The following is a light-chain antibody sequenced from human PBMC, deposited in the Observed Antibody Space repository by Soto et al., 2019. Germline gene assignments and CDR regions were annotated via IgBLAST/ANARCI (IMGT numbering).Light chain of an antibody. J-gene: IGLJ1*01. CDR1: SSDVGGYNF. V-gene: IGLV2-14*01. CDR3: SSYTSSSNYV. CDR2: EVS. Sequence: QSALTQPASVSGSPGQSITISCTGASSDVGGYNFVSWYQQHPGKAPKLMIFEVSNRPSGVSNRFSGSKSGNTASLTISGLQAEDEADYYSSSYTSSSNYVFGTGTKVTVL.